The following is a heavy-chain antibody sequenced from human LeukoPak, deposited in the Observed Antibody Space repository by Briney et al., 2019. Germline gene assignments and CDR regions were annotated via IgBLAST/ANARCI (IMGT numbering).Heavy chain of an antibody. CDR2: IIPIFGTA. J-gene: IGHJ6*03. CDR1: GGTFSSYA. Sequence: GASVKVSCKASGGTFSSYAISWVRQAPGQGLEWMGGIIPIFGTANYAQKFQGRVTITTDESTSTAYMELSSLRSEDTAVYYCAGNPPGGNYYYYMDVWGKGTTVTVSS. CDR3: AGNPPGGNYYYYMDV. V-gene: IGHV1-69*05. D-gene: IGHD3-16*01.